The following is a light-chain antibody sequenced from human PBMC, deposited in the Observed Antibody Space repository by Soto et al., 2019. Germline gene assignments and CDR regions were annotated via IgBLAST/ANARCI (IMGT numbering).Light chain of an antibody. Sequence: DIQMTQSPSILSASVGDRVTITCRASQSVNIWLAWYRQKPGKAPNLLIYDASTLLSMVPSMFSGSGAGTDFTLTICSSQPDNFATYYRYKYDSFPRTFGQGTRV. CDR1: QSVNIW. V-gene: IGKV1-5*01. J-gene: IGKJ1*01. CDR2: DAS. CDR3: YKYDSFPRT.